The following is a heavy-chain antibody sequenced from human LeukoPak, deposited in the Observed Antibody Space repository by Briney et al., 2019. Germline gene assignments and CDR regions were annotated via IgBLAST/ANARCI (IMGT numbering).Heavy chain of an antibody. D-gene: IGHD3-16*01. CDR3: ARDYAFDY. V-gene: IGHV3-53*01. CDR2: IYDDGTI. Sequence: GGSLRLSCAASGFIVSSNYMSWVRQAPGKGLEWVSVIYDDGTIYYADSVKGRFTISRDNSRNTVFLQMNSLRAEGTAVYYCARDYAFDYWGQGTLVTVSS. CDR1: GFIVSSNY. J-gene: IGHJ4*02.